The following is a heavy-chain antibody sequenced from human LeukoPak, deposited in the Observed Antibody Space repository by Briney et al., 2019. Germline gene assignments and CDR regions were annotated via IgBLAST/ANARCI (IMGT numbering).Heavy chain of an antibody. J-gene: IGHJ4*02. CDR1: GGSISSSSYS. Sequence: PSETLSLTCTVSGGSISSSSYSWGWIRQPPGKGLEWIASIYYSGSTYYNASLKSRVTISVDTSKNQFSLNLTAVTAADTAVYYCARQKWIQLGYFDYWGQGTLVTVSS. CDR3: ARQKWIQLGYFDY. CDR2: IYYSGST. V-gene: IGHV4-39*01. D-gene: IGHD5-24*01.